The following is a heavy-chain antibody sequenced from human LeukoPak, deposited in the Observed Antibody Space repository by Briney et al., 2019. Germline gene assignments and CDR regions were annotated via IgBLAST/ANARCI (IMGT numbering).Heavy chain of an antibody. J-gene: IGHJ4*02. V-gene: IGHV3-74*01. D-gene: IGHD3-22*01. CDR1: GFTFSSYW. CDR2: INTDGSST. Sequence: GGSLRLSCAASGFTFSSYWMHWVRQAPGKGLVWVSRINTDGSSTSYADSVKGRFTISRDNSKNTLYLQMNSLRAEDTAVYYCAAYSYYYDSSGYHRFDYWSQGTLVTVSS. CDR3: AAYSYYYDSSGYHRFDY.